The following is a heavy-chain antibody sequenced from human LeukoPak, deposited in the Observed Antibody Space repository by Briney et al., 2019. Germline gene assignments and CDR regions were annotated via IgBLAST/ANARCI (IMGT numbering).Heavy chain of an antibody. CDR1: GFTFSSYW. J-gene: IGHJ4*02. CDR3: ARGKFNYGF. V-gene: IGHV3-7*05. Sequence: PGGSLRLSCAASGFTFSSYWMNWVRQAPSKGLEWVAKINQDGSEKYYVDSVEGRFTISRDNAKNSLYLQMNSLRVEDTAVYYCARGKFNYGFWGQGTLVTVSS. CDR2: INQDGSEK. D-gene: IGHD3-10*01.